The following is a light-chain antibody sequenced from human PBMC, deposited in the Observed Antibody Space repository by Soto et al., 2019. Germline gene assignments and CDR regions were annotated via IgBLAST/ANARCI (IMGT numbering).Light chain of an antibody. CDR1: SRDVGGYNY. CDR3: GSYTRSNTVI. J-gene: IGLJ2*01. V-gene: IGLV2-14*01. CDR2: DVT. Sequence: QAVVTQPASVSGSPGQSITISCTGTSRDVGGYNYVSWYQPHPGKAPKLLIYDVTNRPSGVSNRFSGAKSGNAASLTISGLQAEDEADYYCGSYTRSNTVIFGGGTKLTVL.